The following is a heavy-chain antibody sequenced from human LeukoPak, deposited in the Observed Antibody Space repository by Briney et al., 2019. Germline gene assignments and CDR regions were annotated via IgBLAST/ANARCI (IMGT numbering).Heavy chain of an antibody. CDR2: IKQDGSEK. Sequence: GGSLRLSCAASGFTFSSYWMSWVRQAPGKGLEWVANIKQDGSEKYYVDSVKGRFTISRDNSKNTLYLQVNSLRADDTAVYYCARRAGAYSHPYDYWGQGTLVTVSS. CDR3: ARRAGAYSHPYDY. CDR1: GFTFSSYW. V-gene: IGHV3-7*03. J-gene: IGHJ4*02. D-gene: IGHD4/OR15-4a*01.